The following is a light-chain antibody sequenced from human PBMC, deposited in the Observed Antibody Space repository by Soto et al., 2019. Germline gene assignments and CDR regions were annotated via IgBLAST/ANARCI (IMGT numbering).Light chain of an antibody. CDR1: QDVGSY. CDR3: QHYKNYPWT. CDR2: GAS. V-gene: IGKV1-8*01. J-gene: IGKJ1*01. Sequence: AIRMTQSPSSLSASAGDRVAIACRASQDVGSYLAWYQQKPGKAPKLLIYGASTLQSGVPSRFSGGGSGTDFTLTISCLQSEDFATYYCQHYKNYPWTFGQGTTVEIK.